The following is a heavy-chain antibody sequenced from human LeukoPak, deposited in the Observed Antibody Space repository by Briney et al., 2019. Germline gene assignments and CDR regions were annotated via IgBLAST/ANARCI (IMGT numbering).Heavy chain of an antibody. J-gene: IGHJ6*02. Sequence: PGGSLRLSCAASGFTVSSNYMSWVRQAPGKGLEWVSVIYSGGSTYYADSVKGRFTISRDNSKNTLYLQMNSLRAEDTAVYYCARDLAPLPHTYYDFWSGSPNTYGMDVWGQGTTVTVSS. V-gene: IGHV3-53*01. D-gene: IGHD3-3*01. CDR1: GFTVSSNY. CDR2: IYSGGST. CDR3: ARDLAPLPHTYYDFWSGSPNTYGMDV.